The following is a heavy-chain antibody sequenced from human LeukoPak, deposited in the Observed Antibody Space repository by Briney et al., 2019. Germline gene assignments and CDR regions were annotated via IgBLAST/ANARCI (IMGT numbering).Heavy chain of an antibody. CDR3: ASVSHMNRGLYSCNVFDL. J-gene: IGHJ3*01. D-gene: IGHD3-10*01. Sequence: GASVKVSCKASGYTFNNYAIHWVRQAPGQRLEWMGWINGGNGDTKYSQNFQGRVTFSTDTSSSTAYMELKSLRFEDMAVYFCASVSHMNRGLYSCNVFDLWGQGKMVTVSS. CDR2: INGGNGDT. V-gene: IGHV1-3*03. CDR1: GYTFNNYA.